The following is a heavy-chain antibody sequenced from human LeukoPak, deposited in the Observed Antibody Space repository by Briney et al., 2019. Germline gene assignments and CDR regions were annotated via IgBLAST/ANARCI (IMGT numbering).Heavy chain of an antibody. D-gene: IGHD5-18*01. CDR2: IHHSGSA. V-gene: IGHV4-30-4*01. CDR3: ARDRAVDAGGIDF. Sequence: PSQTLSLTCTVSGDSISSGDFYRSWVRQPPGKGLEWIAYIHHSGSAFYSRSLKRRVTISVDSSKNQFSLRLTSVTAADTAVYFCARDRAVDAGGIDFWGQGTLVTVSP. J-gene: IGHJ4*02. CDR1: GDSISSGDFY.